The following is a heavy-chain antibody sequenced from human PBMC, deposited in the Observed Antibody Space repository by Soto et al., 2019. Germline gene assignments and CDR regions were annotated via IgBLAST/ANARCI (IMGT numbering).Heavy chain of an antibody. J-gene: IGHJ6*02. V-gene: IGHV6-1*01. CDR1: GDSVASNSAA. D-gene: IGHD2-15*01. CDR2: TYYRSKWYT. Sequence: SQTLSLTCAISGDSVASNSAAGNWIRQSPSRGLEWLGRTYYRSKWYTDYAESVKSRITINTDTSKNQVSQQLKSVTPEDTAVYYCTTGATSGGYVNYYYGIDVWGQGTTVTVSS. CDR3: TTGATSGGYVNYYYGIDV.